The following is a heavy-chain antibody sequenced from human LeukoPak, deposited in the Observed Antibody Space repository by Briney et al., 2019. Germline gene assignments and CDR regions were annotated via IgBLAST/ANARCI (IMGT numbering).Heavy chain of an antibody. CDR1: GFTFSSYW. V-gene: IGHV3-7*04. CDR2: IMQDGSEK. J-gene: IGHJ5*02. D-gene: IGHD1-26*01. Sequence: GGSLRLSCAASGFTFSSYWMSWVRQAPGKGLEWVANIMQDGSEKYYVDSVKGRFTISRDNAKNSLYLQMNSLRAEDTAVYYCARDVVGATINWFDPWGQGTLVTVSS. CDR3: ARDVVGATINWFDP.